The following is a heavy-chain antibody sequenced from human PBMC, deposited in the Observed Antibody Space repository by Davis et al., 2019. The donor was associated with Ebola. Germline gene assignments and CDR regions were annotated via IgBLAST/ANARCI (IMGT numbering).Heavy chain of an antibody. CDR1: GYSFTSYW. CDR2: IYPGDSDT. D-gene: IGHD2-8*02. CDR3: ARESYCTGGVCYYRY. J-gene: IGHJ4*02. V-gene: IGHV5-51*01. Sequence: GESLKISCKCSGYSFTSYWIGWVRQMPGKGREWMGIIYPGDSDTRYSPSFQGQVTISADKSISTAYLQWSSLKASDTAMYYCARESYCTGGVCYYRYWGQGTLVTVSS.